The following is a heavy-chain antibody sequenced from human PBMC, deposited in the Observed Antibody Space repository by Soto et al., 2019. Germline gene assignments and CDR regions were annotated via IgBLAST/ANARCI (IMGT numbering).Heavy chain of an antibody. D-gene: IGHD4-17*01. CDR1: GFTSSNYA. CDR3: ARDRTLNYGDFAY. V-gene: IGHV3-30-3*01. J-gene: IGHJ4*02. Sequence: PXESLRLSCAASGFTSSNYALHWVRQAPGKGLEWVAAISYDGSHKYYAESVKGRFTISRDNSKDTLYLQMNSLRTDDTALSYCARDRTLNYGDFAYWGQGTLVTVSS. CDR2: ISYDGSHK.